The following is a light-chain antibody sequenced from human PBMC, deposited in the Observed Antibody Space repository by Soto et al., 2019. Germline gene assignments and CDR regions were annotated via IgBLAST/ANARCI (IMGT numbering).Light chain of an antibody. V-gene: IGLV2-14*01. Sequence: QSLLTQPASVSGSPGQSITISCTGTSSDVGGYEYVSWYQQHPGKAPKLILYDVTTRPSGVSNRFSGSKSGNMASLTISGLQAEDEADYYCTSYTTSIYVFGTGTKVTVL. CDR2: DVT. CDR1: SSDVGGYEY. J-gene: IGLJ1*01. CDR3: TSYTTSIYV.